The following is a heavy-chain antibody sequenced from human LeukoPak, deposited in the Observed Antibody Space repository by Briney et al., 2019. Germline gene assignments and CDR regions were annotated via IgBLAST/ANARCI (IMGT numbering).Heavy chain of an antibody. J-gene: IGHJ4*02. CDR2: INWNGGST. CDR1: GFTFDDYG. Sequence: GGSLRLSCAASGFTFDDYGMSWVRQAPGKGLEWVSGINWNGGSTGYADSVKGRFTISRDNAKNSLYLQMNSLRAEDTAIYYCEKFEWLVPHFDHWGQGTPVTVSS. D-gene: IGHD6-19*01. CDR3: EKFEWLVPHFDH. V-gene: IGHV3-20*04.